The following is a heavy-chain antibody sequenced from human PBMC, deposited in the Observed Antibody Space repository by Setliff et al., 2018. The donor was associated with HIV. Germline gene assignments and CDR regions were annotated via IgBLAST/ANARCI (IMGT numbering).Heavy chain of an antibody. CDR2: IKQDGSEN. V-gene: IGHV3-7*01. CDR1: GFTFSSNW. Sequence: GGSLRLSCAASGFTFSSNWMHWVRQVPGKGLEWVANIKQDGSENYFVDSVKGRFTISRDNTRSSLFLHMDSLTAEDTAVYYCAREALSRDGYSYFDYWGQGTLVTVSS. J-gene: IGHJ4*02. CDR3: AREALSRDGYSYFDY. D-gene: IGHD5-12*01.